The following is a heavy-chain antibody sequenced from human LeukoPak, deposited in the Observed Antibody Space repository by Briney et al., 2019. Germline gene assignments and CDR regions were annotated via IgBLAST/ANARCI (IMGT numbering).Heavy chain of an antibody. CDR3: ARDVGATVVFDT. CDR1: GYTFTSYD. J-gene: IGHJ3*02. Sequence: ASVKVSCKASGYTFTSYDINWVRQATGQGLEWMGWMNPNSGNTGYAQKFQGRVTITADHSTSTAYMELSGLRSEDTAVYFCARDVGATVVFDTWGQGTFVTVSS. V-gene: IGHV1-8*01. CDR2: MNPNSGNT. D-gene: IGHD1-26*01.